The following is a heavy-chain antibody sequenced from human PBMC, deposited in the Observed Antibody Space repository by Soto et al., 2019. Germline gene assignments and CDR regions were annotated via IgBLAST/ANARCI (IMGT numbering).Heavy chain of an antibody. D-gene: IGHD2-2*01. Sequence: ASVKVSCKASGYTFTSYAMNWVRQAPGQGLEWMGWINTNTGNPTYAQGFTGRFVFSLDTSVSTAYLQISSLKAEDTAVYYCARPYCSSTSCLSYYYMDVWGKGTTVTVSS. CDR3: ARPYCSSTSCLSYYYMDV. CDR2: INTNTGNP. CDR1: GYTFTSYA. J-gene: IGHJ6*03. V-gene: IGHV7-4-1*02.